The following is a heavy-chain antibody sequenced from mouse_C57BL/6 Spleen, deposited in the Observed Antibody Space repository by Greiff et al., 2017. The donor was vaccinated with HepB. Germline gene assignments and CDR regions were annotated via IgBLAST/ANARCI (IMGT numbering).Heavy chain of an antibody. CDR1: GFAFNSSW. CDR3: AYSKPRAMDY. Sequence: VQLQQSGPELVKPGASVKISCTASGFAFNSSWMHWVKQRPGKGLEWIGRIYPGDGDTNYNWKFKGKATLTAHKSANTAYMHLSSLTSADSAVYCSAYSKPRAMDYWGQGTSVTVSS. D-gene: IGHD2-5*01. J-gene: IGHJ4*01. CDR2: IYPGDGDT. V-gene: IGHV1-82*01.